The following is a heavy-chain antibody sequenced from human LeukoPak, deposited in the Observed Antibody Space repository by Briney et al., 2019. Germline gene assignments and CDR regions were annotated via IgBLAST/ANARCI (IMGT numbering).Heavy chain of an antibody. CDR1: GYTFTSYG. J-gene: IGHJ4*02. Sequence: ASVKVSCKASGYTFTSYGISWVRQAHGQGLEWMGWISAYNGNTNYAQKFQGRVTMTRDTSISTAYMELSRLRSDDTAVYYCARDRRSSGWYYHYWGQGTLVTVSS. D-gene: IGHD6-19*01. V-gene: IGHV1-18*01. CDR2: ISAYNGNT. CDR3: ARDRRSSGWYYHY.